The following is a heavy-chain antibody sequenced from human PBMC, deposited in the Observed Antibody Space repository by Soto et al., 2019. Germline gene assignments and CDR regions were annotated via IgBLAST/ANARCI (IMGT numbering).Heavy chain of an antibody. CDR2: IYYSGST. V-gene: IGHV4-31*02. D-gene: IGHD2-2*01. Sequence: SETLSLTCTVSGGSISSGGYYWSWIRQHPGKGLEWIGYIYYSGSTYYNPSLKSRVTISVDTSKNQFSLKLSSVTAAVTAVYYCARGRSSTSPYPIGYWGQGTLVTVSS. J-gene: IGHJ4*02. CDR1: GGSISSGGYY. CDR3: ARGRSSTSPYPIGY.